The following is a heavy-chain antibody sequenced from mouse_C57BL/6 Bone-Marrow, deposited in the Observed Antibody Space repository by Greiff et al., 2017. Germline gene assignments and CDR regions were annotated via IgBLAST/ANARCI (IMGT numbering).Heavy chain of an antibody. J-gene: IGHJ2*01. Sequence: EVQLQESGGDLVKPGGSLKLSCAASGFTFSSYGMSWVRQTPDKRLEWVATISSGGSYTYYPDSVKGRFIISRDNAKNTLYLQMSSLKSEYTAMYYCARLYGSSPYYFDYWGQGTTLTVSS. CDR3: ARLYGSSPYYFDY. CDR2: ISSGGSYT. D-gene: IGHD1-1*01. V-gene: IGHV5-6*01. CDR1: GFTFSSYG.